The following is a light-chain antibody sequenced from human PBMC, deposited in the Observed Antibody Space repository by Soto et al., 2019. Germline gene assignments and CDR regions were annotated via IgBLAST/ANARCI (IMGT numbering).Light chain of an antibody. V-gene: IGKV1-33*01. CDR2: DAS. CDR1: QDITNS. CDR3: QQYAILPPA. J-gene: IGKJ3*01. Sequence: DIQMTQSPSSLSASVGDRVTTTCHASQDITNSLSWYQQRPGKAPRLLIYDASVLDRGVPSRFSGSGSGTNFTFTISSLQPEDIATYFCQQYAILPPAFCPGTKVDFK.